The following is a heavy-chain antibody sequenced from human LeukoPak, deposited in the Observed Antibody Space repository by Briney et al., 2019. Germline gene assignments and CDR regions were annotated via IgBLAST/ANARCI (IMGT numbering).Heavy chain of an antibody. CDR1: GGSISSYY. D-gene: IGHD2-15*01. V-gene: IGHV4-59*01. CDR3: ASLGPNCSGGSCTEY. J-gene: IGHJ4*02. Sequence: SETLSLTCTVSGGSISSYYWSWIRQPPGKGLEWIGYIYYSGSTNYNPSLKSRVTISVDTSKNQFSLKLSSVTAADTAVYYCASLGPNCSGGSCTEYWGQGTLVTVSS. CDR2: IYYSGST.